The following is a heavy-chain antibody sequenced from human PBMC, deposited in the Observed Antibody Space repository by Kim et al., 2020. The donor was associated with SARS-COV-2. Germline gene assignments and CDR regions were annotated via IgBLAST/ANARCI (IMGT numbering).Heavy chain of an antibody. Sequence: SETLSLTCAVSGGSISSSNWWSWVRQPPGKGLEWIGEIYHSGSTNYNPSLKSRVTISVDKSKNQFSLKLSSVTAADTAVYYCARDYGSGSYYNDPQILYYYYYGMDVWGQGTTVTVSS. CDR2: IYHSGST. D-gene: IGHD3-10*01. CDR1: GGSISSSNW. J-gene: IGHJ6*02. CDR3: ARDYGSGSYYNDPQILYYYYYGMDV. V-gene: IGHV4-4*02.